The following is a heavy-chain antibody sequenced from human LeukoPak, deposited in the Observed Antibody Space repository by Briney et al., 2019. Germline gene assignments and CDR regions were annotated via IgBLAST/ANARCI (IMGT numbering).Heavy chain of an antibody. CDR3: ARHTIRGYDVSTFDY. J-gene: IGHJ4*02. CDR2: IYYSGST. Sequence: SETLSLTCTVSGGSIRSSSYYWGWIRQPPGKGLEWIGSIYYSGSTYYNPSLKSRVTISVDTSKNQFSLKLSSVTAADTAVYYCARHTIRGYDVSTFDYWGQGTLVTVSS. D-gene: IGHD5-12*01. V-gene: IGHV4-39*01. CDR1: GGSIRSSSYY.